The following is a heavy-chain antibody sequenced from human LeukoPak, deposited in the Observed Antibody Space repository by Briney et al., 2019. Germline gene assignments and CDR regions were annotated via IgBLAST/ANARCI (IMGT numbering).Heavy chain of an antibody. D-gene: IGHD5-18*01. CDR1: GFTFSSYG. J-gene: IGHJ4*02. V-gene: IGHV3-33*01. CDR3: ARDSDTAMGDY. Sequence: PGSSLRLSCAASGFTFSSYGMHWVRQAPGKGLEWVAVIWYDGSNKYYADSVKGRFTISRDNSKNTLYLQMNSLRAEDTAVYYCARDSDTAMGDYWGQGTLVTVSS. CDR2: IWYDGSNK.